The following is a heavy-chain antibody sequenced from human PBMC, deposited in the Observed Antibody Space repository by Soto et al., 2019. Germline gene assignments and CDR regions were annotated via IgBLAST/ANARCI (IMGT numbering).Heavy chain of an antibody. Sequence: ASVKVSCKASGYTFTSYGISWVRQAPGQGLEWMGWISANNGNTNYAQKLQGRVTMTRDTSTSTAYMELSRLRSDDTAVYYCAREGNGYNYDYWGQGTLVTVSS. J-gene: IGHJ4*02. CDR3: AREGNGYNYDY. CDR1: GYTFTSYG. V-gene: IGHV1-18*01. D-gene: IGHD5-12*01. CDR2: ISANNGNT.